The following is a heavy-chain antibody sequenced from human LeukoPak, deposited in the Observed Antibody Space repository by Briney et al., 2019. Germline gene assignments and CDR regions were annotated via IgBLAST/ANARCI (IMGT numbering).Heavy chain of an antibody. J-gene: IGHJ5*02. V-gene: IGHV4-34*01. CDR1: GGSFSGYY. CDR2: INHSGST. CDR3: ARYHYCSGGSCYSRWFDP. D-gene: IGHD2-15*01. Sequence: ETLSLTCAVYGGSFSGYYWSWIRQPPGKGLEWIGEINHSGSTNYNPFLKSRVTISIDTSKNQFSLKLSSVTAADTAVYYCARYHYCSGGSCYSRWFDPWGQGTLVTVSS.